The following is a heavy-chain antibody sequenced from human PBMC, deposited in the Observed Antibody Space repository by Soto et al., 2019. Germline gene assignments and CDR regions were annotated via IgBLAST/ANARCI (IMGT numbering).Heavy chain of an antibody. CDR2: IKQDGSEK. CDR3: ARDQGCSSTSCYFYGMDV. J-gene: IGHJ6*02. V-gene: IGHV3-7*01. D-gene: IGHD2-2*01. Sequence: GGSLRLSCAASGFTLSSYWMSWVRQAPGKGLEWVANIKQDGSEKNYVDSVKGRFTISRDSAKNSLFLQMNSLTAEDTAVYYCARDQGCSSTSCYFYGMDVWGQGTTVTVSS. CDR1: GFTLSSYW.